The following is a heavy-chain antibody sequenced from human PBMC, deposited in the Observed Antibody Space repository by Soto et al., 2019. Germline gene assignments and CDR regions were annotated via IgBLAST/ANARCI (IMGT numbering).Heavy chain of an antibody. D-gene: IGHD1-26*01. CDR2: TRNKASNYAS. CDR3: ARDTGGSYDF. V-gene: IGHV3-72*01. CDR1: GFRFNDYY. J-gene: IGHJ4*02. Sequence: EVQLVESGGGLVQPGGSLRLSCTASGFRFNDYYMDWVRQLPGKGLEWVGRTRNKASNYASEYAPSLKGRLTISRHDSEDSMFLQLNSLKIEDTAVYYCARDTGGSYDFWGQGALVTVSS.